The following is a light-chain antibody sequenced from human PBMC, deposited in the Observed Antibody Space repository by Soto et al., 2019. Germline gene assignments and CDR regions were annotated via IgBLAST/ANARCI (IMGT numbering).Light chain of an antibody. J-gene: IGKJ3*01. CDR3: QRYISAPFT. Sequence: DIQMTQSPSSLSASVGDRVTITCRATQGITNYLAWYQQKPGKVPKLLIYAASTLQSGVPSRFSGSGSGTDFTLTISSLQPEDVATYYCQRYISAPFTFGPGTNVDIK. CDR1: QGITNY. V-gene: IGKV1-27*01. CDR2: AAS.